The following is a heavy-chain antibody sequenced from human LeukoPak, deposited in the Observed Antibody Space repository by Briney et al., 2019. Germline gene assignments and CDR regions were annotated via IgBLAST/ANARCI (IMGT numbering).Heavy chain of an antibody. J-gene: IGHJ4*02. CDR2: ISGSGGST. Sequence: QPGGSLRLSCAASGFTFSSYAMSWVRQAPGKGLEWVSAISGSGGSTYYADSVKGRFTISRDDSKNTAYLQMNSLKTEDTAVYYCTSSDTGYWGQGTLVTVSS. V-gene: IGHV3-23*01. CDR3: TSSDTGY. CDR1: GFTFSSYA. D-gene: IGHD6-19*01.